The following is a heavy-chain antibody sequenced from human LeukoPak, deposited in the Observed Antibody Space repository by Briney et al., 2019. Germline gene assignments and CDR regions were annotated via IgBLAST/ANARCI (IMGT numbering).Heavy chain of an antibody. J-gene: IGHJ4*02. Sequence: SETLSLTCTVSGGSISSYYWSWIRQPPGKGLEWIGYTYYSGSTNYNPSLKSRVTMSVDTSKNQFSLKLSSVTAADTAVYYCARAVGDYLDYWGQGTLVTVSS. CDR1: GGSISSYY. D-gene: IGHD3-16*01. CDR2: TYYSGST. CDR3: ARAVGDYLDY. V-gene: IGHV4-59*01.